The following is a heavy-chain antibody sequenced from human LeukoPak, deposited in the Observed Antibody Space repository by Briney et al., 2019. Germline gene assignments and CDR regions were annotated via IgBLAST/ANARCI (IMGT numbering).Heavy chain of an antibody. V-gene: IGHV3-30*02. D-gene: IGHD3-22*01. CDR2: IPYDGSDK. Sequence: GGSLRLSCAASGFTFSAFGMHWVRQAPGKGLEWVTFIPYDGSDKYYADSVKGRFTISRDNSKNTLYLQMNSLRAEDTAVYYCAKDYYDSSGCYQTDAFDIWGQGTMVTVSS. CDR3: AKDYYDSSGCYQTDAFDI. CDR1: GFTFSAFG. J-gene: IGHJ3*02.